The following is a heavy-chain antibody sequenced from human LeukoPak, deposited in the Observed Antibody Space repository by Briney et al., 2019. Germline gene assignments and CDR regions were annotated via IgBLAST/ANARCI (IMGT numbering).Heavy chain of an antibody. J-gene: IGHJ3*02. V-gene: IGHV1-69*05. D-gene: IGHD3-10*01. Sequence: ASVKVSCKASGGTFSSYAISWVRQAPGQGLEWMGGIIPIFGTANYAQKFQGRVTITTDESTSTAYMELSSLRSEDTAVYYCARKKFQEYAFDIWGQGTMVTVSS. CDR3: ARKKFQEYAFDI. CDR2: IIPIFGTA. CDR1: GGTFSSYA.